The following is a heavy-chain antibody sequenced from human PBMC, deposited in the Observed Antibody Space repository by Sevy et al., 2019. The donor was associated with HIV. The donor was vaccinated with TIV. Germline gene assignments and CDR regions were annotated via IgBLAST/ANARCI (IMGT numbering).Heavy chain of an antibody. J-gene: IGHJ4*02. D-gene: IGHD6-19*01. CDR2: IFSSGST. V-gene: IGHV3-66*02. CDR3: VSLFLSYRSGWSYFDY. Sequence: GGSLRLSCAISGFTVNDKYIIWVRQAPGNGLEWVSVIFSSGSTYYADSAKGRFTTSRDNSKNTVDLQMNSVRAEDTAVYYCVSLFLSYRSGWSYFDYWGQGTLVTVSS. CDR1: GFTVNDKY.